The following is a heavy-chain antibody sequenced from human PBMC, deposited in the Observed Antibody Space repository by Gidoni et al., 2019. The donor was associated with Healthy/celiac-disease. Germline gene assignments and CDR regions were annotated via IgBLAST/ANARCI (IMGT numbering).Heavy chain of an antibody. CDR3: AKGHSDYGDYFEGFDP. CDR1: GFTFDDYA. J-gene: IGHJ5*02. Sequence: TASGFTFDDYAMHWVRQAPGKGLEWVSGISWNSGSIGYADSVKGRFTISRDNAKNSLYLQMNSLRAEDTALYYCAKGHSDYGDYFEGFDPWGQGTLVTVSS. D-gene: IGHD4-17*01. V-gene: IGHV3-9*01. CDR2: ISWNSGSI.